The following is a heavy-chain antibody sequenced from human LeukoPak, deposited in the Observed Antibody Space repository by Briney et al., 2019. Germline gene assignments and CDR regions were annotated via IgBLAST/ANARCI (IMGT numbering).Heavy chain of an antibody. Sequence: QPGGSLRLSCAASGFTFDSKAMSWVRQAPGKGLEWVSAISGSGGSTYYADSVKGRFTISRDNSKNTLYLQMNSLRAEDTAVYYVSGSPRPNWGQGTLVTVSS. CDR3: SGSPRPN. CDR2: ISGSGGST. V-gene: IGHV3-23*01. D-gene: IGHD3-22*01. CDR1: GFTFDSKA. J-gene: IGHJ4*02.